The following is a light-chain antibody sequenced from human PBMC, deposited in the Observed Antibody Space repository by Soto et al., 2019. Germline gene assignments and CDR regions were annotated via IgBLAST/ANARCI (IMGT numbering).Light chain of an antibody. CDR1: SSNIGAGYE. CDR3: QSYDSSLSGYV. CDR2: ENN. Sequence: QSVLTQPPSVSGAPGQWITISCTGSSSNIGAGYEAHWYQQVPGTAPKLLIYENNNRPSGVPDRFSGSKSGTSASLAITGLQAEDEAEYYCQSYDSSLSGYVFGTGTKVTVL. J-gene: IGLJ1*01. V-gene: IGLV1-40*01.